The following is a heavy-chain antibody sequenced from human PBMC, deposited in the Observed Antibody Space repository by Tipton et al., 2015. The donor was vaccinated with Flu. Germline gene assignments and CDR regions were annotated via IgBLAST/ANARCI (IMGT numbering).Heavy chain of an antibody. CDR1: GGSISSSSYY. CDR2: IYYSGST. V-gene: IGHV4-39*01. D-gene: IGHD2-15*01. J-gene: IGHJ4*02. CDR3: ATKEVSYCSGGGCYSYYFDY. Sequence: TLSLTCTVSGGSISSSSYYWGWIRQPPGKGLEWIGSIYYSGSTYYNPSLKSRVAISVDTSKNQFSLKLSSVTAADTAVYYCATKEVSYCSGGGCYSYYFDYWGQGTLVTVSS.